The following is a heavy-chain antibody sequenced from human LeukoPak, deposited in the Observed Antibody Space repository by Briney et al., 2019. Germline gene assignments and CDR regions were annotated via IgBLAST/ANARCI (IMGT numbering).Heavy chain of an antibody. Sequence: SETLSLTCTVSGGSISSHYWSWIRQPPGKGLEWIGYIYYSGSTYYNPSLRSRVTISVDTSKNQFSLKLSSVTAADTAVYYCARDSMIGAFDIWGQGTMVTVSS. J-gene: IGHJ3*02. CDR3: ARDSMIGAFDI. CDR2: IYYSGST. V-gene: IGHV4-59*11. D-gene: IGHD3-10*02. CDR1: GGSISSHY.